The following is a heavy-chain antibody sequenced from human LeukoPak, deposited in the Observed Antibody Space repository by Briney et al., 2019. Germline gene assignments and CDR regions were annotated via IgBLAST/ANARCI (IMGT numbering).Heavy chain of an antibody. CDR1: GYTFTIYG. CDR3: ARDRRGSGYDPGVWFDP. J-gene: IGHJ5*02. CDR2: ISTYNGNT. D-gene: IGHD5-12*01. Sequence: SVQVSCKASGYTFTIYGISWVRQAPGPGLEWMGWISTYNGNTNYAQNLQGRVTMTTDTSTTTAYMELRSLRSDDTAVYYCARDRRGSGYDPGVWFDPWGQGTLVTVSS. V-gene: IGHV1-18*01.